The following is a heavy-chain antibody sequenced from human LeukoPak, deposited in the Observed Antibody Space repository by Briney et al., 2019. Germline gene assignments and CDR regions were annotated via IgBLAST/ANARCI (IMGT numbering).Heavy chain of an antibody. CDR2: ISPSADST. CDR1: GFTFSNYA. CDR3: AKRESSSSWYNYFDY. J-gene: IGHJ4*02. D-gene: IGHD6-13*01. V-gene: IGHV3-23*01. Sequence: PGGSLRLSCAASGFTFSNYAMSWVRQAPGKGLEWVSAISPSADSTSYADSVKGRFAISRDNSKNTLYLQTDSLRAEDTAVYYCAKRESSSSWYNYFDYWGQGTLVTVSS.